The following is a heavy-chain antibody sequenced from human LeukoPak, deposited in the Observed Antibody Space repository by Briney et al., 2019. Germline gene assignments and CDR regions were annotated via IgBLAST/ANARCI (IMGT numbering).Heavy chain of an antibody. Sequence: GGSLRLSCAASGFTFRSYGMHWVRQAPGKGLEWVSAITGSGVSTNYADSVKGRFTISRDNSKNTIYLQMNSLRAEDTAKYYCAKRSSISSGYFDFWGRGTLVTVSS. CDR2: ITGSGVST. CDR3: AKRSSISSGYFDF. J-gene: IGHJ4*02. CDR1: GFTFRSYG. V-gene: IGHV3-23*01. D-gene: IGHD3-22*01.